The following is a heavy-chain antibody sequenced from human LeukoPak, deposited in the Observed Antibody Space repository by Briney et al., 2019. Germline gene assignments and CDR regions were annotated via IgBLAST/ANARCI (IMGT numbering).Heavy chain of an antibody. Sequence: ASVKVSCKASGYTFTSYYVHWVRQATGQGLEWMGIINPSGGSTSYTQKFQGRVTMTRDTSTSTAYMELSSLRSEDTAVYYCAKYRSGWGFDPWGQGTLVTVSS. CDR3: AKYRSGWGFDP. CDR1: GYTFTSYY. V-gene: IGHV1-46*01. D-gene: IGHD6-19*01. CDR2: INPSGGST. J-gene: IGHJ5*02.